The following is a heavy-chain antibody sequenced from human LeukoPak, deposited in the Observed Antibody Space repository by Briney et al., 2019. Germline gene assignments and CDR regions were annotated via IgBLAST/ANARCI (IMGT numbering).Heavy chain of an antibody. D-gene: IGHD6-19*01. V-gene: IGHV3-21*03. J-gene: IGHJ3*02. CDR2: ISSTRSYI. CDR1: GFTFSGYS. Sequence: MTGGSLRLSCAASGFTFSGYSMNWVRQAPGKGLEWVSYISSTRSYIYYADSVKGRFTISRDNDKNSLYLQMNSLRAEDTAVYYCARERIAVAGSLIYDAFDIWGHGTMVTVSS. CDR3: ARERIAVAGSLIYDAFDI.